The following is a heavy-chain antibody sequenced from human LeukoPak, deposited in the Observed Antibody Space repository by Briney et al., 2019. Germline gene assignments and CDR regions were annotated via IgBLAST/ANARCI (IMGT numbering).Heavy chain of an antibody. CDR2: VYYSGST. CDR1: GGSISSYY. V-gene: IGHV4-59*01. CDR3: ARVMGDLASLYHMDV. D-gene: IGHD3-16*01. J-gene: IGHJ6*03. Sequence: SETLSLTCTVSGGSISSYYWSWIRKPPGQGLEWIGDVYYSGSTHQNPYLKSRATISVDTSKNQFSLKLRSVTAADTAVYYCARVMGDLASLYHMDVWGKGTTVTVSS.